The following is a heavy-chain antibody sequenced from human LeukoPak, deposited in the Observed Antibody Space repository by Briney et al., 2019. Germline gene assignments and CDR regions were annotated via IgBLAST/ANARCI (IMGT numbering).Heavy chain of an antibody. D-gene: IGHD3-3*01. J-gene: IGHJ6*02. V-gene: IGHV7-4-1*02. CDR1: GYTFTSYA. CDR2: IDTNTGNP. Sequence: PGASVKVSCKASGYTFTSYAMYWVRQAPGQGLEWMGWIDTNTGNPTYAQGFTGRFVFSLDTSVSTAYLQISSLKAEDTAVYYCASGHYDFWSGYPDYYYYGMDVWGQGTTVTVSS. CDR3: ASGHYDFWSGYPDYYYYGMDV.